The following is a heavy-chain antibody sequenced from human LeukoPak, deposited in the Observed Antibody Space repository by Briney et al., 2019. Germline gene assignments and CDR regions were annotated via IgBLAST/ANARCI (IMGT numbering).Heavy chain of an antibody. Sequence: ASVKVSCKVSGYTLTELSMHWVRQAPGKGLEWMGGFDPEDGETIYAQKFQGRVTMTEDTSTDTAYMELSSLRSEDTAVYYCARAGSRWLLDRNNWFDPWGQGTLVTVSS. CDR3: ARAGSRWLLDRNNWFDP. D-gene: IGHD3-22*01. CDR2: FDPEDGET. J-gene: IGHJ5*02. CDR1: GYTLTELS. V-gene: IGHV1-24*01.